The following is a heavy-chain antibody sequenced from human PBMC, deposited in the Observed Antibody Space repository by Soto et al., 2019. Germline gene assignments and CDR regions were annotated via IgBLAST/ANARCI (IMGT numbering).Heavy chain of an antibody. CDR3: ARARWFGESVYFDY. CDR2: IYSGGST. CDR1: GFTVSSNY. V-gene: IGHV3-53*01. Sequence: GGSLRLSCAASGFTVSSNYMSWVRQAPGKGLEWVSVIYSGGSTYYADSVKGRFTISRDKSKNTLYLQMNSLRAEDTAVYYCARARWFGESVYFDYWGQGTLVTVSS. D-gene: IGHD3-10*01. J-gene: IGHJ4*02.